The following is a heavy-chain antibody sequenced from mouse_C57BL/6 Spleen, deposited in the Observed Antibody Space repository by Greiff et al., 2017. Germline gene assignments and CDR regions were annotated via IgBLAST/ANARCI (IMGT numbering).Heavy chain of an antibody. CDR3: ARSRDGYYFDY. V-gene: IGHV1-64*01. Sequence: QVQLQQPGAELVKPGASVKLSCKASGYTFTSYGMHWVKQRPGQGLEWIGMIHPNSGSTNYNEKFKSKATLTVDKSSSTAYMQLSSLTSEDSAVYYCARSRDGYYFDYWGQGTTLTVSS. D-gene: IGHD2-3*01. CDR1: GYTFTSYG. J-gene: IGHJ2*01. CDR2: IHPNSGST.